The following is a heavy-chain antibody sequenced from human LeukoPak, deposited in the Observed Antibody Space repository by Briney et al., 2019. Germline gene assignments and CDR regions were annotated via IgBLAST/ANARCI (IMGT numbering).Heavy chain of an antibody. CDR1: GGSISSYY. Sequence: SETLSLTCTVSGGSISSYYWSWIRQPPGKGLEWIGYIYYSGNTNYNPSLKSRVAISVDTSKNQFSLKLSSVTAADTAVYYCACDQYGLDVWGQGTTVTVSS. D-gene: IGHD2-2*01. V-gene: IGHV4-59*08. J-gene: IGHJ6*02. CDR3: ACDQYGLDV. CDR2: IYYSGNT.